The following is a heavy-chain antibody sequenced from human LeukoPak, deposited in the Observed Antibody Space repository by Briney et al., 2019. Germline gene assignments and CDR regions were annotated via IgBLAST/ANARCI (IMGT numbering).Heavy chain of an antibody. J-gene: IGHJ4*02. V-gene: IGHV4-39*01. Sequence: SETLSLTCTVSGGSISSSSYYWGWVRQPPGKGLEWIANIYYSGSTYYSPSLRSRVTISVDTSKNQFSLKLTSVTAADTAVYYCARHASVSGNWPRPLDYWGQGSPVTVSS. CDR2: IYYSGST. CDR1: GGSISSSSYY. D-gene: IGHD3-3*01. CDR3: ARHASVSGNWPRPLDY.